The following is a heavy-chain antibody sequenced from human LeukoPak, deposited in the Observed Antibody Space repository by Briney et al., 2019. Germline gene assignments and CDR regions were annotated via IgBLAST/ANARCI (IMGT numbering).Heavy chain of an antibody. CDR2: INTKTGNA. CDR3: ARLGGYCSGGACLYWFDP. Sequence: ASVKVSCKASGYTFQKNAMNWVRQAPGRGLEWMGWINTKTGNATYAQGFTGRFVFSLDSSVTTAFLQISSLKAEDTAVYYCARLGGYCSGGACLYWFDPWGQGTQVTVSS. V-gene: IGHV7-4-1*02. J-gene: IGHJ5*02. D-gene: IGHD2-15*01. CDR1: GYTFQKNA.